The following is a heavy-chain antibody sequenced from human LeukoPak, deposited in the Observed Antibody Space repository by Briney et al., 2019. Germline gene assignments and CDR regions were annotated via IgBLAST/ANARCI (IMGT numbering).Heavy chain of an antibody. V-gene: IGHV1-69*13. CDR1: GGTFSSYA. J-gene: IGHJ4*02. CDR2: IIPIFGTA. Sequence: SVKVSCEASGGTFSSYAISWVRQAPGQGLEWMGGIIPIFGTANYAQKFQGRVTITADESTSTAYMELSSLRSEDTAVYYCASGYYYDSSGYYRPVDYWGQGTLVTVSS. CDR3: ASGYYYDSSGYYRPVDY. D-gene: IGHD3-22*01.